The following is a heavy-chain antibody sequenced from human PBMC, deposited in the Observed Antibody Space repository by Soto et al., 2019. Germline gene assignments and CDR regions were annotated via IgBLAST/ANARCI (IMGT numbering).Heavy chain of an antibody. CDR2: IYYSGST. D-gene: IGHD3-9*01. J-gene: IGHJ5*02. CDR1: GGSGRSYY. V-gene: IGHV4-59*02. Sequence: SETLSLTCTVPGGSGRSYYWSWIRQPPGEGLEWIGNIYYSGSTNYNPSLKSRVTISVDTSKNQFSLKLSSVTAADTAMYYCATEAGLRYPFDPWGQGTLVTSPQ. CDR3: ATEAGLRYPFDP.